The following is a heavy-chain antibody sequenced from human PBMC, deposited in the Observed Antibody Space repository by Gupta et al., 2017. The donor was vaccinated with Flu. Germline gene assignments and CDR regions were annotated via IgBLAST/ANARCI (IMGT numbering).Heavy chain of an antibody. CDR1: GSTFVTYY. J-gene: IGHJ3*02. V-gene: IGHV1-46*01. Sequence: QLVQSGAEVRKPGASVKLSCKASGSTFVTYYMHWVRQAPGQGLEWMGNINPRGGRTNNAQKFQGRVTMTRDTSTSTVYMELSSLRSEDTAVYYCARDRRHCSGGTCVSFDIWGQGTMVTVSS. CDR2: INPRGGRT. D-gene: IGHD2-15*01. CDR3: ARDRRHCSGGTCVSFDI.